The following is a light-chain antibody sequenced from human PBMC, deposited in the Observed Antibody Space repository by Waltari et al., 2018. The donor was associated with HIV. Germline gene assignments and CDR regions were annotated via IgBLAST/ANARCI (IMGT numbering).Light chain of an antibody. V-gene: IGKV1-5*03. CDR1: ESVDTW. Sequence: DIQMTQAPSTLSASIGDRVVIPCRASESVDTWRAWYQHKPGKAPTLLIYETSILQDGVSSRFSGSGSATEFTLTITGLQPDDFATYYCHQYKSYFPTFGQGTKVEV. J-gene: IGKJ1*01. CDR3: HQYKSYFPT. CDR2: ETS.